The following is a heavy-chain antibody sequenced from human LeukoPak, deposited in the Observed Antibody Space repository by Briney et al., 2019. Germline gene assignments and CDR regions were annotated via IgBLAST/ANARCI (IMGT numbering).Heavy chain of an antibody. CDR1: GYTFTTYG. CDR2: ISAYNGNT. J-gene: IGHJ5*02. V-gene: IGHV1-18*01. CDR3: ARAVTTVTTFRWFDP. D-gene: IGHD4-17*01. Sequence: ASVKVSCKASGYTFTTYGISWVRQAPGQGLEWMGWISAYNGNTNYAQKFQGRVTMTTDTSTSTAYMELRSLRSDDTAVYYCARAVTTVTTFRWFDPWGQGTLVTVSS.